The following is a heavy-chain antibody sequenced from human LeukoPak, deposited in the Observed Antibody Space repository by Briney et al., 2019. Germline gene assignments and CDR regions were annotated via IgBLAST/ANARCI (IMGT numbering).Heavy chain of an antibody. CDR2: IYYSGST. D-gene: IGHD1-26*01. V-gene: IGHV4-59*11. Sequence: SETLSLTCTVSGGSISSHSWSWIRQPPGKGLEWIGYIYYSGSTNYNPSLKSRVTISVDTSKNQFSLKLSSVTAADTAVYYCAGEDYSGSYKNWFDPWGQGTLVTVSS. J-gene: IGHJ5*02. CDR1: GGSISSHS. CDR3: AGEDYSGSYKNWFDP.